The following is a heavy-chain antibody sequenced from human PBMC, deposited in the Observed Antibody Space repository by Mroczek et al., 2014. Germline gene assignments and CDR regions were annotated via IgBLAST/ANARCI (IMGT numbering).Heavy chain of an antibody. Sequence: VQLVETGAEVKKPGASVKVSCKASGYTFTGYYMHWVRQAPGQGLEWMGWINPNSGGTNYAQKFQGRVTMTRDTSISTAYMELSRLRSDDTAVYYCARDVHNYYDSSGSIESDAFDIVGPRD. CDR2: INPNSGGT. V-gene: IGHV1-2*02. D-gene: IGHD3-22*01. CDR3: ARDVHNYYDSSGSIESDAFDI. J-gene: IGHJ3*02. CDR1: GYTFTGYY.